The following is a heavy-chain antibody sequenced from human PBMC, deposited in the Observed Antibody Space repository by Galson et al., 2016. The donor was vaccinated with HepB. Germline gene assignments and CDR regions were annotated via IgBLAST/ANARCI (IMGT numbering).Heavy chain of an antibody. CDR3: ARDGVRWSPVEYFHH. CDR1: GFTFSSFG. CDR2: ISGSGSST. D-gene: IGHD3-3*01. J-gene: IGHJ1*01. V-gene: IGHV3-23*01. Sequence: SLRLSCAASGFTFSSFGMSWVRQAPGKGLEWVSLISGSGSSTSYADSVEGRFTISRDNSKNTLYLQMSSLSPDDTAVYYCARDGVRWSPVEYFHHWGQGTLVSVSS.